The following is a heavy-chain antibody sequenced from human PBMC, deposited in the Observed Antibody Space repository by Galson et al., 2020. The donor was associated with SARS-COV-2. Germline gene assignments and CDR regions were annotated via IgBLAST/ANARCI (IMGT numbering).Heavy chain of an antibody. CDR2: ISGGGGST. CDR1: GFNFGRYA. V-gene: IGHV3-23*01. CDR3: AKDSYYEFWSAFDP. Sequence: TGGSLRLSCAASGFNFGRYAMSWVRQAPGKGLEWVSAISGGGGSTYYAGSVRGRFSISRDNSKNTLYLQMKSLRAEDTAIYFCAKDSYYEFWSAFDPWGQGTLVTVSS. D-gene: IGHD3-3*01. J-gene: IGHJ5*02.